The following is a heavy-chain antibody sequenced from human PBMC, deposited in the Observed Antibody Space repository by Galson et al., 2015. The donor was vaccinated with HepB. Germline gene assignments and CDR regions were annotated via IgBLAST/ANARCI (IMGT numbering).Heavy chain of an antibody. CDR3: AKVATRGQWLARWNFDY. CDR2: ITYDGGSH. CDR1: GFTFSAYG. D-gene: IGHD6-19*01. J-gene: IGHJ4*02. V-gene: IGHV3-30*18. Sequence: SLRLSCVASGFTFSAYGMHWVRQAPGKGLDWVAGITYDGGSHYYADSVKGRVTISRDNLKNTLFLQMSSLRPEDTAAYYCAKVATRGQWLARWNFDYWGQGVLVTASS.